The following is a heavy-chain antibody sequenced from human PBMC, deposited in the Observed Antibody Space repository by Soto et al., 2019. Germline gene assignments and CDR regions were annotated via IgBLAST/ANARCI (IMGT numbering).Heavy chain of an antibody. J-gene: IGHJ4*02. CDR3: ATTVWVGGRVSIVVVPAAIPYFDY. CDR1: GYVFSSHW. V-gene: IGHV5-51*01. D-gene: IGHD2-2*02. Sequence: PGESLKISCKGSGYVFSSHWIGWVRQKPGKGLEWMGIIYPTDSETRYSPSFQGQVIISADNSKNTLYLQMNSLRAEDTAVYYCATTVWVGGRVSIVVVPAAIPYFDYWGQGTLVTVSS. CDR2: IYPTDSET.